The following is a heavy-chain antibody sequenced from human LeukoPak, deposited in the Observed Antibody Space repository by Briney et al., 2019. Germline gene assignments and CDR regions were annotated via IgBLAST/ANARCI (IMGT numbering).Heavy chain of an antibody. Sequence: LSLTCTVSGGSISSGDYYWSWIRQPPGKGLEWVAVISYDGSNKYYADSVKGRFTISRDNSKNTLYLQMNSLRAEDTAVYYCASRDGYKGGDFDYWGQGTLVTVSS. V-gene: IGHV3-30-3*01. CDR2: ISYDGSNK. CDR1: GGSISSGD. CDR3: ASRDGYKGGDFDY. J-gene: IGHJ4*02. D-gene: IGHD5-24*01.